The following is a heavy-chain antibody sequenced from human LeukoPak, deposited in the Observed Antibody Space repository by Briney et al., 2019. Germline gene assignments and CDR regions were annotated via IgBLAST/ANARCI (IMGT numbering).Heavy chain of an antibody. V-gene: IGHV4-59*01. J-gene: IGHJ4*02. CDR1: GGSISSYY. Sequence: SETLSLTCTVSGGSISSYYWSWIRQPPGKGLEWIGYIYYSGSTNYNPSLKSRVTISIDTSKNQFSLKLSSVTAADTAVYYCARVLFYPYYSFDYWGQGALVTVSS. CDR3: ARVLFYPYYSFDY. CDR2: IYYSGST. D-gene: IGHD1-26*01.